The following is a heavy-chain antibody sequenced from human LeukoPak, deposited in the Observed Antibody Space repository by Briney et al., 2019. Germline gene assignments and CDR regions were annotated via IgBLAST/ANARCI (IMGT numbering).Heavy chain of an antibody. CDR1: GGSISSGGYY. J-gene: IGHJ4*02. CDR2: IYYSGST. V-gene: IGHV4-31*03. CDR3: ARVGCSGGSCYFDY. D-gene: IGHD2-15*01. Sequence: SETLSLTCTVSGGSISSGGYYWSWIRQHPGKGLEWIGYIYYSGSTYYNPSLKSRVTISVDMSKNQFSLKLSSVTAADTAVYYCARVGCSGGSCYFDYWGQGTLVTVSS.